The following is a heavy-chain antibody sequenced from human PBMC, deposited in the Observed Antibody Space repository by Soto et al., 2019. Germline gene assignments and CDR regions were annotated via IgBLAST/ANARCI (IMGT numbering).Heavy chain of an antibody. J-gene: IGHJ4*02. CDR3: AKGPGRGGGSVFDY. V-gene: IGHV3-23*01. CDR2: ISGSGADT. D-gene: IGHD2-15*01. Sequence: PVGSLKLSSAPSGVIFSNYAMSWVRQARGKGLEWVSAISGSGADTYYTESVKGRFTISRDNFKNTLYLQMNSLRAEDTAVYYCAKGPGRGGGSVFDYWGQGTLVTVSS. CDR1: GVIFSNYA.